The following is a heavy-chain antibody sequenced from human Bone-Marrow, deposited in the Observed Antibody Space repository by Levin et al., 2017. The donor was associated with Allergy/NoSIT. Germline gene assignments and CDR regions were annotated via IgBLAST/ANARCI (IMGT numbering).Heavy chain of an antibody. CDR1: GVSFSGYF. J-gene: IGHJ4*02. CDR3: AGGGEVHSQYYMDY. D-gene: IGHD1-1*01. V-gene: IGHV4-34*01. Sequence: SETLSLSCAVYGVSFSGYFWTWIRQSPGGGLEWIGQINSNGITTYNPSLERRVILSVDPTKKQFPLKLNYLTAADTAVYFCAGGGEVHSQYYMDYWGQGTLVTVS. CDR2: INSNGIT.